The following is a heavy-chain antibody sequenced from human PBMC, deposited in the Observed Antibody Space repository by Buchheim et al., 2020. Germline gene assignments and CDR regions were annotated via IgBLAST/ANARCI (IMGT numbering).Heavy chain of an antibody. CDR3: ARPKDTANGIRVDY. D-gene: IGHD5-18*01. J-gene: IGHJ4*02. Sequence: HLQLQESGPGLVKPSETLSLTCTVSGGSISNSNYYCGWIRQPPGKGLEWIGSLYYTGSTYYNPSLKSRVIISVDTSKNQFSLKLTSVTAADTAVYYCARPKDTANGIRVDYWGQGTL. CDR2: LYYTGST. V-gene: IGHV4-39*01. CDR1: GGSISNSNYY.